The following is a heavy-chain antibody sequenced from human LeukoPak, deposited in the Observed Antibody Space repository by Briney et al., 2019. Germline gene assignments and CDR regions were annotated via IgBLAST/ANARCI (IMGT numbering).Heavy chain of an antibody. CDR2: IYSSGST. V-gene: IGHV4-59*01. Sequence: SETLSLTCSVSVGSISTYSWSWIREPPGKGLEWIGYIYSSGSTNYNPSLKSRVTLSVDTSKNQFSLKLSSVTAADTAVYYCAREGGAGAFDIWGQGTMVTVSS. CDR1: VGSISTYS. J-gene: IGHJ3*02. CDR3: AREGGAGAFDI. D-gene: IGHD3-16*01.